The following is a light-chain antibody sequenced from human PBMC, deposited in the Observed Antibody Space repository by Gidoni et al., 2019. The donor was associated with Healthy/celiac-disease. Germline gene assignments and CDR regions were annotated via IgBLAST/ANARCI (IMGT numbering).Light chain of an antibody. Sequence: DIVMTQSPDSLAVSLGERATINCKSSQSVLYSSNNKNYLAWYQQKPVQPPKLLIYWASTRESGVPDRFSGSGSVTDFTLTISSLQAEDVAVYYCQQYYSTPWTFXXXTKVEIK. J-gene: IGKJ1*01. CDR3: QQYYSTPWT. V-gene: IGKV4-1*01. CDR2: WAS. CDR1: QSVLYSSNNKNY.